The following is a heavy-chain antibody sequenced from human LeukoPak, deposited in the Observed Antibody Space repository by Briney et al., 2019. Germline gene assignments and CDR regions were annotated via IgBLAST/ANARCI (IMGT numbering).Heavy chain of an antibody. V-gene: IGHV3-21*01. Sequence: GGSLRLSCAASGFTFSSYSMNWVRQAPGKGLEWVSSISSGSSYIYYADSVKGRFTISRDNAKNSLYLQMNSLRAEDTAVYYCARGGKTRGSYSDYWGQGTLVTVSS. D-gene: IGHD1-26*01. CDR1: GFTFSSYS. J-gene: IGHJ4*02. CDR2: ISSGSSYI. CDR3: ARGGKTRGSYSDY.